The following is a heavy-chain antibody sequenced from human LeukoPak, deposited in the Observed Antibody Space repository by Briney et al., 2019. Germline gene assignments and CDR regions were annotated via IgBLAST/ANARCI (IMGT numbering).Heavy chain of an antibody. J-gene: IGHJ6*02. D-gene: IGHD3-3*01. CDR1: GGSISSYY. CDR3: ARARVAIFGDYYGMDV. V-gene: IGHV4-59*01. Sequence: KPPETLSLTCTVSGGSISSYYWSWIRQPPGKGLEWIGYIYYSGSTNYNPSLKSRVTISVDTSKNQFSLKLSSVTAADTAVYYCARARVAIFGDYYGMDVWGQGTTVTVSS. CDR2: IYYSGST.